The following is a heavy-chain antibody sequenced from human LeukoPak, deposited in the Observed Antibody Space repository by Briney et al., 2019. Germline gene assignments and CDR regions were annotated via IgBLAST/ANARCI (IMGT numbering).Heavy chain of an antibody. V-gene: IGHV3-30-3*01. D-gene: IGHD3-22*01. J-gene: IGHJ4*02. CDR1: GFTFSSYA. Sequence: GRSLRLSCAASGFTFSSYAMHWVRQAPGKGLEWVAVISYDGSNKYYADSVKGRFTISRDNSKNTLYLQMNSLRAEDTAVYYCAREGSGYYYYIDYWGQGTLVTVSS. CDR3: AREGSGYYYYIDY. CDR2: ISYDGSNK.